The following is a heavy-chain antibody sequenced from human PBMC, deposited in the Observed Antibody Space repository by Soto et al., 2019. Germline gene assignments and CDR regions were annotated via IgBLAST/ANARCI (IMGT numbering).Heavy chain of an antibody. D-gene: IGHD4-17*01. V-gene: IGHV3-33*01. Sequence: QVQLVESGGGVVQPGRSLRLSCAASGFTFSSYGMHWVRQAPGKGLEWVAVIWYDGSNKYYADSVKGRFTISRDNSKNTQYLQMNSLRAEDTAVYYCARDRAMTTDYCYGMDVWGQGTTVTVSS. CDR2: IWYDGSNK. CDR3: ARDRAMTTDYCYGMDV. J-gene: IGHJ6*02. CDR1: GFTFSSYG.